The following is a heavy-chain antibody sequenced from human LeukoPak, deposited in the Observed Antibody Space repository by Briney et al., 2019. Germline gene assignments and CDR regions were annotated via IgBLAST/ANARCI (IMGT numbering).Heavy chain of an antibody. Sequence: SLKVSCTASGGTFTTYAVSWVRQAPGQGLSWIGRVIPILGVTNYAQKFQGRVTITADKSTGTAYMGLSSLISEDTAVYYCARDGEMATSPLDHWGQGTLVTVSS. D-gene: IGHD5-24*01. J-gene: IGHJ4*02. CDR3: ARDGEMATSPLDH. CDR2: VIPILGVT. CDR1: GGTFTTYA. V-gene: IGHV1-69*04.